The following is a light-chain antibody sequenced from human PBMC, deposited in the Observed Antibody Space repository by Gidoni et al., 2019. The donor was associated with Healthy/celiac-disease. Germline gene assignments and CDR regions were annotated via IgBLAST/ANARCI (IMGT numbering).Light chain of an antibody. CDR3: QVWDSSSDHLYV. V-gene: IGLV3-21*03. CDR1: NIGSKS. CDR2: DDS. Sequence: SSVLTQPPSVSVAPGKTARITCGGNNIGSKSGHWYQQKPGQAPVLVVYDDSDRPSGIPERFSGSNSGNTATLTISRVEAGDEADYYCQVWDSSSDHLYVFGTGTKVTVL. J-gene: IGLJ1*01.